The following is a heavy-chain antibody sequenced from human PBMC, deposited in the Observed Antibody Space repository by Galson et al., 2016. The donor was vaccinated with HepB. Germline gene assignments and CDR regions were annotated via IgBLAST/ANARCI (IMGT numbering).Heavy chain of an antibody. J-gene: IGHJ4*02. V-gene: IGHV3-33*01. CDR2: MWIYGRNK. D-gene: IGHD3-16*01. Sequence: SLRLSCAGSGFTFSNYGMHWVRQAPGKGLEWVSNMWIYGRNKYYGDSVKGRFNIYRDNSKNTLYLQMNSLRAEDTAVYYCARDDHYGVYFDHWGQGTLVTVSS. CDR1: GFTFSNYG. CDR3: ARDDHYGVYFDH.